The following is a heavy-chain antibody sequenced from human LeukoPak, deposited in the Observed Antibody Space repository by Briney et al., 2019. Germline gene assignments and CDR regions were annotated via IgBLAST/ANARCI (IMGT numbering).Heavy chain of an antibody. CDR2: INDDGSEK. V-gene: IGHV3-7*01. CDR1: GFPFTPYW. Sequence: GGSLSLSCAASGFPFTPYWMVWVRQAPGKGLEWVANINDDGSEKNYLESLKGRFTISRDNANNSVSLHLTALRAEDTAIYYCGRIFNIWGTFRNTWGQGTQVTVSS. J-gene: IGHJ4*02. CDR3: GRIFNIWGTFRNT. D-gene: IGHD3-16*02.